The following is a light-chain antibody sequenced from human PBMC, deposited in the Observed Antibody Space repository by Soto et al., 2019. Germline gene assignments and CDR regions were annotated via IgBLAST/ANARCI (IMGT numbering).Light chain of an antibody. Sequence: EIVLTQSPGTLSLSPGERATLSCRASQRISNSYLAWYQQKPGQAPRLLIYAASNRATGIPARFSGSGSGTDFTLTISSLEPEDFAVYYCQQRSNWPWTFGQGTKVDIK. CDR3: QQRSNWPWT. CDR1: QRISNSY. CDR2: AAS. J-gene: IGKJ1*01. V-gene: IGKV3-11*01.